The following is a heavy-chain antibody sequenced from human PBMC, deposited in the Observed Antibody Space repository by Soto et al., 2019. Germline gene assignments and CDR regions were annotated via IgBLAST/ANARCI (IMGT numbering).Heavy chain of an antibody. V-gene: IGHV4-34*01. CDR3: ARTLLYCSSTSCHYYYYYGMDV. Sequence: SETLSLTCAVYGGSFSGYYWSWIRQPPGKGLEWIGEINHSGSTNYNPSLKSRVTISVDTSKNQFSLKLSSVTAADTAVYYCARTLLYCSSTSCHYYYYYGMDVWGQGTTVTVSS. CDR2: INHSGST. D-gene: IGHD2-2*01. CDR1: GGSFSGYY. J-gene: IGHJ6*02.